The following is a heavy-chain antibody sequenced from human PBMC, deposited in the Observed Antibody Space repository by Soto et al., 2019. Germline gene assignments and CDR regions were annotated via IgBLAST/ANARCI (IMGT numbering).Heavy chain of an antibody. V-gene: IGHV4-34*01. CDR3: ARTLLYCSSTSCHYYYYYGMDV. Sequence: SETLSLTCAVYGGSFSGYYWSWIRQPPGKGLEWIGEINHSGSTNYNPSLKSRVTISVDTSKNQFSLKLSSVTAADTAVYYCARTLLYCSSTSCHYYYYYGMDVWGQGTTVTVSS. CDR2: INHSGST. D-gene: IGHD2-2*01. CDR1: GGSFSGYY. J-gene: IGHJ6*02.